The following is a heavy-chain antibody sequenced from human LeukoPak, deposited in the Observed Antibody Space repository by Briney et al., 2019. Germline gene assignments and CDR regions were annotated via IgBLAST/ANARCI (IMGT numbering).Heavy chain of an antibody. J-gene: IGHJ4*02. CDR2: ISYDGSNK. Sequence: GGSLRLSCAASGFTFSSYGMHWVRQAPGKGLEWVAVISYDGSNKYYADSVKGRFTISRDNSKNTLYLQMNSLRAEDTAAYYCAKDWDWELLIFDYWGQGTLVTVSS. CDR3: AKDWDWELLIFDY. CDR1: GFTFSSYG. D-gene: IGHD1-26*01. V-gene: IGHV3-30*18.